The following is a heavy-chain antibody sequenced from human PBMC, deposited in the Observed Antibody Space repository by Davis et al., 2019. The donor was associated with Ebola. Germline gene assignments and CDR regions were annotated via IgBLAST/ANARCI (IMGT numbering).Heavy chain of an antibody. CDR3: TTSKSGTYAY. V-gene: IGHV3-73*01. Sequence: GGSLRLSCAASGFNFSASTMQWVRQASGKGLEWVGRIRSKNNDYATGYAASVKGRFTISRDDSKNTVYLQLSSLNTADTAVYYCTTSKSGTYAYWGQGSLVTVSS. D-gene: IGHD1-26*01. CDR1: GFNFSAST. J-gene: IGHJ4*02. CDR2: IRSKNNDYAT.